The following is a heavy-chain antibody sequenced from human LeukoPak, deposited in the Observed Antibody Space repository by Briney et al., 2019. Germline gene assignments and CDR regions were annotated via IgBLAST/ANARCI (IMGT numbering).Heavy chain of an antibody. CDR1: GYTFTSYY. V-gene: IGHV1-46*01. Sequence: ASVKVSCKASGYTFTSYYMHWVRQAPGQGLEWMGIINPSGGGTSYAQKCQGRVTMTRDTSTSTVYMELSSLRSEDTAVYYCARDLPIYYDSSGPLDYWGQGTLVTVSS. CDR2: INPSGGGT. J-gene: IGHJ4*02. CDR3: ARDLPIYYDSSGPLDY. D-gene: IGHD3-22*01.